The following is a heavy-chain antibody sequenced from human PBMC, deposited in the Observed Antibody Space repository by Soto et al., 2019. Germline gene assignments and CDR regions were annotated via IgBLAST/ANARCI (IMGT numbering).Heavy chain of an antibody. CDR3: ANEAAKALYYYYYMDV. CDR1: GFTFSSYA. V-gene: IGHV3-23*01. Sequence: GGSLRLSCAASGFTFSSYAMSWVRQAPGKGLEWVSAISGSGGSTYYADSVKGRFTISRDNSKNTLYLQMNSLRAEDTAVYYCANEAAKALYYYYYMDVWGKGTTVTVSS. CDR2: ISGSGGST. D-gene: IGHD2-15*01. J-gene: IGHJ6*03.